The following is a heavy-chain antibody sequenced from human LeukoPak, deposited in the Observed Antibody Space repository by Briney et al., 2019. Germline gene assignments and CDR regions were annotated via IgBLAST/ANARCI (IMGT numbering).Heavy chain of an antibody. CDR2: IYYSGNT. CDR3: ARHVYYDSGDYLSNYYGLDV. V-gene: IGHV4-39*01. Sequence: NSSETLSLTCTVSGASIRSTSYSWGWIRQPPGKGLEWIGSIYYSGNTYYNPSLKSRVTISVDTSQSQLSLKLSSVTAADTAVYYCARHVYYDSGDYLSNYYGLDVWGQGTTVTVSS. CDR1: GASIRSTSYS. D-gene: IGHD3-22*01. J-gene: IGHJ6*02.